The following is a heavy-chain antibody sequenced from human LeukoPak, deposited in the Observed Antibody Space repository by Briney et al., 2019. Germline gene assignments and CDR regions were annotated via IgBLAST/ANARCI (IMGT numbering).Heavy chain of an antibody. J-gene: IGHJ5*01. CDR1: GGSISSYH. Sequence: SETLSLTCSVSGGSISSYHWSWIRQTPGKGLEWIGFMYISGTTNYNPSFKSRVTISVDPSKNQLSLHLNSVTAAAAAVYFCARHGRLDCTSDRCFSWFDSWGQGTVVTVSS. D-gene: IGHD2-21*01. V-gene: IGHV4-4*09. CDR2: MYISGTT. CDR3: ARHGRLDCTSDRCFSWFDS.